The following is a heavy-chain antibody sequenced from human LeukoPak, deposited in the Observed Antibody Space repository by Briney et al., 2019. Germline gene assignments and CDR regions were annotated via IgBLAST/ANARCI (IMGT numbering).Heavy chain of an antibody. J-gene: IGHJ4*02. CDR1: GGSISSYY. Sequence: KPSETLSLTCTVSGGSISSYYWSWIRQPAGKGLEWIGRIYTSGSTNYNPSLKSRVTMSVDTSKSQFSLKLSSVTAADTAVYYCARGGGYGDYGYVDNWGQGTLVTVSS. CDR2: IYTSGST. V-gene: IGHV4-4*07. CDR3: ARGGGYGDYGYVDN. D-gene: IGHD4-17*01.